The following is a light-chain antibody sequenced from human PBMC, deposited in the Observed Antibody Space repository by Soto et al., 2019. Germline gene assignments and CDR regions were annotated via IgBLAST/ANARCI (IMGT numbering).Light chain of an antibody. CDR2: GVS. V-gene: IGKV3-15*01. CDR1: QSVNLY. J-gene: IGKJ5*01. CDR3: QQYNNWPIT. Sequence: EVVLTQSPATLSVSPGEGATLSCRASQSVNLYLAWYQQKPGQAPRVIIYGVSTRATGVPGRFSGSGSGTEFTLTISTLQSEDFAVYYCQQYNNWPITFDQGTRLEIK.